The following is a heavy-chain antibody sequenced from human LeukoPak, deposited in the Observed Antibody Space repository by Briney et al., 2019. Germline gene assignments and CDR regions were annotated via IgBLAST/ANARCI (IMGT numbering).Heavy chain of an antibody. CDR1: GYTFTGYY. J-gene: IGHJ3*02. Sequence: ASVKVSCKASGYTFTGYYMHWVRQAPGQGLEWMGWINPNSGGTNYAQKFQGRVTMTRDTSISTAYMELRSLRSDDTAVYYCARKYQGAPFDIWGQGTMVTVSS. V-gene: IGHV1-2*02. CDR2: INPNSGGT. CDR3: ARKYQGAPFDI. D-gene: IGHD3-16*01.